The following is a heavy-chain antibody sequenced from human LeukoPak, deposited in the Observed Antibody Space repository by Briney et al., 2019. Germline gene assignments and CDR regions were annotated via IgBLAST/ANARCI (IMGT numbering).Heavy chain of an antibody. Sequence: SETLSLTCTVSGGSISSYYWSWIRQPPGKGLEWIRYFYSGGTSYNVSLKGRVTISVDTSKNQVSLKLSSVTAADTAVYYCARSDCTSGVCYSFDFWGQGTLVSVSS. CDR1: GGSISSYY. CDR3: ARSDCTSGVCYSFDF. J-gene: IGHJ4*02. D-gene: IGHD2-8*01. CDR2: FYSGGT. V-gene: IGHV4-59*08.